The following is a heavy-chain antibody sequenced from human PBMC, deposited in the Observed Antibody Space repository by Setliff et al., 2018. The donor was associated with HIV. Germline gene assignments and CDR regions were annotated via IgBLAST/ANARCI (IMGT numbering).Heavy chain of an antibody. Sequence: ASVKVSCKASGYTFTGYYMHWVRQAPGQGLEWMGWINPNSGGTNYAQKFQGRVTTTRDTSISTAYMELSRLRSDDTAVYYCARGDSPISSTSCYDYWGQGTLVTVSS. V-gene: IGHV1-2*02. CDR3: ARGDSPISSTSCYDY. CDR2: INPNSGGT. D-gene: IGHD2-2*01. J-gene: IGHJ4*02. CDR1: GYTFTGYY.